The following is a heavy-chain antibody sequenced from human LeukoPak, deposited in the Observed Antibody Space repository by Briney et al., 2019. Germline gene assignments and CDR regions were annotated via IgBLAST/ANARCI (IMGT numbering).Heavy chain of an antibody. V-gene: IGHV3-23*01. D-gene: IGHD2-2*01. CDR2: ISGGGGT. CDR1: EFTFSIYA. CDR3: AKGSGCSGASCYPRLPFFDY. J-gene: IGHJ4*02. Sequence: PGGSLRLSCAASEFTFSIYAMGWVRQAPGKGLEWVSAISGGGGTYYADSVKGRFTISRDNSRDTLYLQMNSLRAEDTAVYYCAKGSGCSGASCYPRLPFFDYWGQGTLVTVSS.